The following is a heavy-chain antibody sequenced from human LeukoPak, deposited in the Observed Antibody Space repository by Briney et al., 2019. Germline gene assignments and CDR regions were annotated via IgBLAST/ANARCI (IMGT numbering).Heavy chain of an antibody. CDR1: GFTFSSYE. CDR2: ITGSGGST. Sequence: PGGSLRLSCAASGFTFSSYEMNWVRQAPGKGLEWVSAITGSGGSTYYADSVKGRFTISRDNSKNTLYLQMNSLRAEDTAVYYCALTTRGYSYGYWGQGTLVTVSS. J-gene: IGHJ4*02. V-gene: IGHV3-23*01. CDR3: ALTTRGYSYGY. D-gene: IGHD5-18*01.